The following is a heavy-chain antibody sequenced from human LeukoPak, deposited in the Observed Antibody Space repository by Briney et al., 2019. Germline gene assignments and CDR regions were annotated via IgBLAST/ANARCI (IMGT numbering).Heavy chain of an antibody. CDR3: AGDSGGGSYYFDY. Sequence: GGSLRLSCAASGFIFNNYGMHWVRQAPGKGLEWVAVISYDGSNKNYADSVKGRFTISRDSSKNTVYLQMNSLRAEDTAVYYCAGDSGGGSYYFDYWGQGTLVTVSS. D-gene: IGHD2-15*01. V-gene: IGHV3-30*03. J-gene: IGHJ4*02. CDR2: ISYDGSNK. CDR1: GFIFNNYG.